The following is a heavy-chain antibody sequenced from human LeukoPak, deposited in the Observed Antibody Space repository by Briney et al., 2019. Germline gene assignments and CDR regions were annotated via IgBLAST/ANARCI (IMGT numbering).Heavy chain of an antibody. CDR3: ASSSSWLSPLDY. CDR2: IYYSGST. Sequence: SETLSLICTVSGGSISSHYWSWIRQPPGKGLEWIGYIYYSGSTNYNPSLKSRVTISADTSKNQFSLKLSSVTAADTAVYYCASSSSWLSPLDYWGQGTLSPSPQ. CDR1: GGSISSHY. V-gene: IGHV4-59*11. J-gene: IGHJ4*02. D-gene: IGHD6-6*01.